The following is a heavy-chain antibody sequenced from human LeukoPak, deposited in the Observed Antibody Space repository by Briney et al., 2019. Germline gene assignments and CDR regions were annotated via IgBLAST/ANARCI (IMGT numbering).Heavy chain of an antibody. D-gene: IGHD5-18*01. Sequence: ASVKVSCVASGYTSTSCYMHWVRQAPGQGLEWMGIINPGGGTTTYAQKFQGRVTMTRDTSTSTVYMELSSLRSEDTAVYYCARSLHRRGYSYYYYWGQGTLVTVSS. J-gene: IGHJ4*02. CDR3: ARSLHRRGYSYYYY. CDR2: INPGGGTT. V-gene: IGHV1-46*01. CDR1: GYTSTSCY.